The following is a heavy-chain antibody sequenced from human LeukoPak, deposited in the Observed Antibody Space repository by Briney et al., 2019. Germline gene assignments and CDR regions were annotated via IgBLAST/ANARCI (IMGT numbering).Heavy chain of an antibody. CDR1: GGSTSRYY. CDR3: ARVSAAGMEFHYGMDV. CDR2: IYTSGSP. J-gene: IGHJ6*02. V-gene: IGHV4-4*07. Sequence: PSETLSLTCIVFGGSTSRYYWSWIRQPAGKGLEWIGHIYTSGSPNYNPSLKSRVTMSVDTSKNQFSLRLSSVTAADTAVYYCARVSAAGMEFHYGMDVWGQGTTVFVSS. D-gene: IGHD6-13*01.